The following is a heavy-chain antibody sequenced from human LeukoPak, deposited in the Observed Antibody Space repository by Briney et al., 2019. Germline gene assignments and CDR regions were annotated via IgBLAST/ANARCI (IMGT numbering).Heavy chain of an antibody. CDR1: GGSISNYY. CDR2: IYNSGST. V-gene: IGHV4-59*01. J-gene: IGHJ4*02. Sequence: SETLSLTCTVSGGSISNYYWSWIRQPPGKGLEWIAYIYNSGSTNYNPSLKSRVTISVDTSKKQFSLKLSSVTAADTAVYYCARGDMITFDDWGQGTLVTVSS. CDR3: ARGDMITFDD. D-gene: IGHD3-16*01.